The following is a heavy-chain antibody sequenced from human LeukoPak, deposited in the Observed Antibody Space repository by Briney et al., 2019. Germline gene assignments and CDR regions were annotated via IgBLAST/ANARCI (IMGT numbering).Heavy chain of an antibody. Sequence: ASVKVSCKASGYTFTGYYMHWVRQAPGQGLEWMGWINPNSGGTNYAQKFQGRVTMTRDTSISTAYMELSRLRSDDTAVCYCARDSPAGYYDSSGHFDYWGQGTLVTVSS. J-gene: IGHJ4*02. CDR3: ARDSPAGYYDSSGHFDY. V-gene: IGHV1-2*02. D-gene: IGHD3-22*01. CDR1: GYTFTGYY. CDR2: INPNSGGT.